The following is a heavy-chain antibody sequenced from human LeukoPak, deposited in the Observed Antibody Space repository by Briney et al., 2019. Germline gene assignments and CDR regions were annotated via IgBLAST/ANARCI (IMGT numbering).Heavy chain of an antibody. V-gene: IGHV3-23*01. CDR1: GFTFSSYA. Sequence: KLGGSLRLSCAASGFTFSSYAMSWVRQAPGKGLEWVSAISGSGGSTYYADSVKGRFTISRDNSKNTLYLQMNSLRAEDTAVYYCAKGSSSWQMGAFDYWGQGTLVTVSS. J-gene: IGHJ4*02. CDR3: AKGSSSWQMGAFDY. CDR2: ISGSGGST. D-gene: IGHD6-13*01.